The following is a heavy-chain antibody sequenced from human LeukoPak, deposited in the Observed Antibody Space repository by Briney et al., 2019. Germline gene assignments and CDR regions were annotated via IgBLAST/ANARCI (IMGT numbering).Heavy chain of an antibody. CDR3: ARRRDGYNWVIPYYYYMDV. Sequence: SVKVSCKASGGTFSSYAISWVRQPPGQGLEWMGGIIPIFGTANYAQKFQGRVTITADESTSTAYMELSSLRSEDTAVYYCARRRDGYNWVIPYYYYMDVWGKGTTVTVSS. J-gene: IGHJ6*03. V-gene: IGHV1-69*13. CDR1: GGTFSSYA. CDR2: IIPIFGTA. D-gene: IGHD5-24*01.